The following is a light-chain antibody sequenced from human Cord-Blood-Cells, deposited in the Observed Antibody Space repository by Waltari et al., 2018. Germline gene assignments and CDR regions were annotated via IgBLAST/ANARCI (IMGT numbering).Light chain of an antibody. J-gene: IGKJ4*01. V-gene: IGKV3-20*01. Sequence: IVLTQSPGTLSLSPGETATLPCRASQSVSSSYLAWYQQKPGQAPRLLIYGASSRATGIPDRFSGSGSGTDCTLTISRLEPEDFAVYYCQQYGSSPLTVGGGTKVEIK. CDR2: GAS. CDR1: QSVSSSY. CDR3: QQYGSSPLT.